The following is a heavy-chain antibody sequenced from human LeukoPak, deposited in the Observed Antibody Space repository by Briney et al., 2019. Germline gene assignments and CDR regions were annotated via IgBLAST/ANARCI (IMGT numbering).Heavy chain of an antibody. J-gene: IGHJ4*02. CDR3: ARPDYYDTSGYWAPGY. V-gene: IGHV5-51*01. CDR2: IYPGDYDT. D-gene: IGHD3-22*01. CDR1: GYSFTSYW. Sequence: GESLKISCKGSGYSFTSYWIGWVRQMPGKGLEWMGIIYPGDYDTRYSPSFQAQVTISADKSISTAYLQWSSLKASDTAMYYCARPDYYDTSGYWAPGYWGQGTLVTVSS.